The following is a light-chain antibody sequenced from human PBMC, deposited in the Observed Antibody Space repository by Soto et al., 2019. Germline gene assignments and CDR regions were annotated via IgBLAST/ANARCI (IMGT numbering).Light chain of an antibody. CDR2: EVN. J-gene: IGLJ1*01. Sequence: QSAPTQPPSASGSPGQSVTISCTGTSSDVGGYNYVSWYHQHPGKVPKLMVYEVNKRPSGVPDRFSGSKSGNTASLTVSGIQAEDEADYYCTSYAGGNNVFGTGTKLTVL. V-gene: IGLV2-8*01. CDR3: TSYAGGNNV. CDR1: SSDVGGYNY.